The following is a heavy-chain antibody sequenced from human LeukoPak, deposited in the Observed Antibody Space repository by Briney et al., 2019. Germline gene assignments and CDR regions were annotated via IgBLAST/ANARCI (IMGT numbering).Heavy chain of an antibody. J-gene: IGHJ3*02. D-gene: IGHD6-19*01. CDR1: GYTFTSYD. V-gene: IGHV1-8*03. CDR3: ARRGQAAVAGSGAFDI. Sequence: ASVKVSCKASGYTFTSYDINWVRQATGQGLEWMGWMNPNSGNTGYAQKFQGRVTITRNTSISTAYMELSSLRSDDTAVYYCARRGQAAVAGSGAFDIWGQGTMVTVSS. CDR2: MNPNSGNT.